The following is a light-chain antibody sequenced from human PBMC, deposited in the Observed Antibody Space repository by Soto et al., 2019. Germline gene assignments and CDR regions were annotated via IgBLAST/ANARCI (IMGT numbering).Light chain of an antibody. J-gene: IGLJ2*01. CDR3: AAWEDSLNGRV. CDR1: SSNIGSNT. Sequence: QSVLTQPPSASGTPGQRVTISCSGSSSNIGSNTVNWYQQLTGTAPKLLIYSNNQRPPGVPDRFSGSKSGTSASRAISGLQSEDEADYYCAAWEDSLNGRVFGGGTTLTVL. V-gene: IGLV1-44*01. CDR2: SNN.